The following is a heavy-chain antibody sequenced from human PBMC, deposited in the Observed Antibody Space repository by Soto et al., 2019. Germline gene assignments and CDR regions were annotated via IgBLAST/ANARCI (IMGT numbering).Heavy chain of an antibody. J-gene: IGHJ3*02. Sequence: GXSVKVSCNASGGTFSSYAIIWVRQAPGQGLEWMGGIIPIFGTANYAQKFQGRVTITADESTSTAYMELSSLRSEDTAVYYCARVVDPIAARPDAFDIWGQGTMVTVPS. CDR3: ARVVDPIAARPDAFDI. V-gene: IGHV1-69*01. CDR1: GGTFSSYA. CDR2: IIPIFGTA. D-gene: IGHD6-6*01.